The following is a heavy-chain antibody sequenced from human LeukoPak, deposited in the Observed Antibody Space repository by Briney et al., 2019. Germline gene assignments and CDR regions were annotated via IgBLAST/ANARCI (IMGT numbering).Heavy chain of an antibody. D-gene: IGHD3-10*01. CDR3: AKEATGSGGFDY. V-gene: IGHV1-2*02. J-gene: IGHJ4*02. CDR2: INLDRRIT. CDR1: GFTFTAYN. Sequence: ASVNVSCKASGFTFTAYNLHWVRQAPGQGLEWMGSINLDRRITHYAAKFQGRVTMTWDTSITTGYMDLTRLNSDDTALYFCAKEATGSGGFDYWGQGTLVTVSA.